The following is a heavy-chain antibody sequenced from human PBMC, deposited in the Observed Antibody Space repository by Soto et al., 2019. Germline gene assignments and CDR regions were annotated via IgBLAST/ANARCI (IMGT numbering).Heavy chain of an antibody. J-gene: IGHJ4*02. CDR3: AKGRGGSYGGDSFDY. V-gene: IGHV3-9*01. CDR2: ISWNSGRT. D-gene: IGHD1-26*01. CDR1: GFTYDDYD. Sequence: VESGGGLVQPGRSLRISCAASGFTYDDYDMHWVRQAPGKGLEWVSAISWNSGRTAYADSVKGRFTSSRDNAKNSLYLQMNSLRAEDTALYHCAKGRGGSYGGDSFDYWGQGTLVTVAS.